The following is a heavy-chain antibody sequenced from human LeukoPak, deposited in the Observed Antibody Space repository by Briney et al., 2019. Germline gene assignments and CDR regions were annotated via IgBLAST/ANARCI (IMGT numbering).Heavy chain of an antibody. D-gene: IGHD2-2*01. CDR2: ISYDGSHK. V-gene: IGHV3-30*14. CDR3: ARGKTSSYDY. Sequence: GRSLRLSCAASGFTFSSYAMHWVRQAPGKGLEWVAVISYDGSHKYYADSVKGRFTISRDNSKNTVYLQMNSLRAEDTAVYYCARGKTSSYDYWGQGTLVTVSS. CDR1: GFTFSSYA. J-gene: IGHJ4*02.